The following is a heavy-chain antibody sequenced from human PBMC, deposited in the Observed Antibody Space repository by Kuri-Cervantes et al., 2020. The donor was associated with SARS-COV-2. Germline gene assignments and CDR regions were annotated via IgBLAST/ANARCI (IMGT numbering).Heavy chain of an antibody. CDR3: ARETYYHDSSGYNLEGFDY. CDR1: GGTFSSYA. V-gene: IGHV1-69*15. CDR2: IIPIFGTA. D-gene: IGHD3-22*01. Sequence: GGSLRLSCKASGGTFSSYAISWVRQAPGQGLEWMGRIIPIFGTANYAQKFQGRVTITADESTSTAYMELSSLRSEDTAVYYCARETYYHDSSGYNLEGFDYWAREPWSPSPQ. J-gene: IGHJ4*02.